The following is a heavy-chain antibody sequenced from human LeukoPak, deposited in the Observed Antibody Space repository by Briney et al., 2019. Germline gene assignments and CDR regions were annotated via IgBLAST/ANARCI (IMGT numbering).Heavy chain of an antibody. J-gene: IGHJ4*02. Sequence: SETLSLTCTVTVGSFSTYYWSWLRQTPGEGLEWIRHFYYSGSTTYNPSLKSRVTISVDTSRDQFSLKLTSVSAADTAVYYCARGQGGNYYLNYFDYWGQGALVTVSS. CDR1: VGSFSTYY. V-gene: IGHV4-59*01. CDR2: FYYSGST. D-gene: IGHD1-26*01. CDR3: ARGQGGNYYLNYFDY.